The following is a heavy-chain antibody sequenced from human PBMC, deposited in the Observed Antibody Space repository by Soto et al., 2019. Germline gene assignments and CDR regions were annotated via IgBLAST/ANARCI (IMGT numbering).Heavy chain of an antibody. CDR3: ARGEDYDFWSGSNEPRFYYFDY. D-gene: IGHD3-3*01. CDR2: MNPNSGNT. Sequence: ASVKVSCKASGYTFTSYDINWVRQATGQGLEWMGWMNPNSGNTGYAQKFQGRVTITRDTSASTAYMELSSLRSEDTAVYYCARGEDYDFWSGSNEPRFYYFDYWGQGTLVNVSS. V-gene: IGHV1-8*01. J-gene: IGHJ4*02. CDR1: GYTFTSYD.